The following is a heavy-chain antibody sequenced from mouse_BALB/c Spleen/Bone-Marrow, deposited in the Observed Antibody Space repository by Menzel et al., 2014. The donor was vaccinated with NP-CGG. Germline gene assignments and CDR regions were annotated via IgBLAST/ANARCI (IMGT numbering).Heavy chain of an antibody. V-gene: IGHV1-20*02. CDR1: GYSFTGYF. D-gene: IGHD2-4*01. CDR3: ARIYDYDRGAWFAY. CDR2: INPYNGDT. Sequence: EVQLQQSGPELAKPGASVKISCKASGYSFTGYFMNWVMQSHGRSLEWIGRINPYNGDTFYNQKFKGKATLTVDKSSNTAHMELRSLASEDSAVYYCARIYDYDRGAWFAYWGQGTLVTVSA. J-gene: IGHJ3*01.